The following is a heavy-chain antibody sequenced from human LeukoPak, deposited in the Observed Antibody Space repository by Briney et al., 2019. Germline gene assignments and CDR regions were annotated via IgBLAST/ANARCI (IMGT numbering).Heavy chain of an antibody. Sequence: GGSLRLSCAASGFTFSSYAMHWVRQAPGKGLEWVAVISYDGSNKYYADSVKGRFTISRDNSKNTLYLQMNSLRAEDTAVYYCAREAAWFSPLDYYFDYWGQGTLVTVSS. D-gene: IGHD3-22*01. CDR2: ISYDGSNK. CDR3: AREAAWFSPLDYYFDY. V-gene: IGHV3-30-3*01. J-gene: IGHJ4*02. CDR1: GFTFSSYA.